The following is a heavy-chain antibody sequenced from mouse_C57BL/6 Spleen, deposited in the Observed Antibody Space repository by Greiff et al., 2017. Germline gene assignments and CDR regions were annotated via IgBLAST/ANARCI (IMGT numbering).Heavy chain of an antibody. CDR1: GYAFTNYL. J-gene: IGHJ2*01. CDR3: ARGHGSSSYFDY. Sequence: VQLQQSGAELVRPGTSVKVSCKASGYAFTNYLIEWVKQRPGQGLEWIGVINPGSGGTNYNEKFKGKATLTADKSSSTAYMQRSSLTSEDSAVYFCARGHGSSSYFDYWGEGTTLTVSS. D-gene: IGHD1-1*01. CDR2: INPGSGGT. V-gene: IGHV1-54*01.